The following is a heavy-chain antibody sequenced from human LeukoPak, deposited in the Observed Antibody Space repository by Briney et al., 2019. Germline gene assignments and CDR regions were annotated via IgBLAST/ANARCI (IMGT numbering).Heavy chain of an antibody. D-gene: IGHD3-22*01. J-gene: IGHJ4*02. CDR3: ARDRTYDSSGYYGGGFDY. CDR2: INHSGST. Sequence: PSETLSLTCGVYGGSLSGFYWSWIRQPPGMGLEWIGEINHSGSTNYNPSLKSRVTISVDTSKNQFSLKLSSVTAADTAVYYCARDRTYDSSGYYGGGFDYWGQGTLVTVSA. CDR1: GGSLSGFY. V-gene: IGHV4-34*01.